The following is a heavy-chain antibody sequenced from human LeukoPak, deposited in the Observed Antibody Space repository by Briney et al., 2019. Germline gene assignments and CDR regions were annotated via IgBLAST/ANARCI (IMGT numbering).Heavy chain of an antibody. CDR1: GYTFTGYY. J-gene: IGHJ4*02. CDR3: ATQRGSYLWGTDFDY. V-gene: IGHV1-2*02. CDR2: INPNSGET. Sequence: ASVKVSCKASGYTFTGYYMHWVRRAAGQRVEWMGGINPNSGETKYSQKFQGRVTMTRDTSISTAYMELSRLRSDDTAVYYCATQRGSYLWGTDFDYWGQGTLVTVSS. D-gene: IGHD3-16*01.